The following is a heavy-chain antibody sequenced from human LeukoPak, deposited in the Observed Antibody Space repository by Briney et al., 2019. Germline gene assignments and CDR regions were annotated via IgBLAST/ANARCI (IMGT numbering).Heavy chain of an antibody. CDR1: GGSFSGYY. J-gene: IGHJ4*02. CDR3: ARGLLWFQYYFDY. CDR2: INHSGST. V-gene: IGHV4-34*01. D-gene: IGHD3-10*01. Sequence: SETLSLTCAVYGGSFSGYYWSWIRQPPGKGLEWIGEINHSGSTNYNPSLKSRVTISVDTSKSQFSLKLSSVTAADTAVYYCARGLLWFQYYFDYWGQGTLVTVSS.